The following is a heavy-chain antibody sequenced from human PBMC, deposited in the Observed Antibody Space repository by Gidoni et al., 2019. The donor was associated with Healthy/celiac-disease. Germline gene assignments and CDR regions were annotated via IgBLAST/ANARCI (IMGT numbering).Heavy chain of an antibody. J-gene: IGHJ5*02. Sequence: QVQLQESGPGLVKPSETLSLTCTVSGGSISSYYWSWIRQPPGKGLEWIGYIYYSGSTNYNPSLKSRVTISVDTSKNQFSLKLSSVTAADTAVYYCARLSEWFDPWGQGTLVTVSS. D-gene: IGHD3-3*01. CDR2: IYYSGST. V-gene: IGHV4-59*12. CDR3: ARLSEWFDP. CDR1: GGSISSYY.